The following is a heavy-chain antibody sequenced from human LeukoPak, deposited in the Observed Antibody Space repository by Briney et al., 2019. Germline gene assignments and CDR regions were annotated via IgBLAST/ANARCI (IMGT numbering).Heavy chain of an antibody. V-gene: IGHV3-23*01. CDR2: ISCSGGNT. J-gene: IGHJ6*02. D-gene: IGHD2-2*01. CDR3: AKTPRYCSSASCSILYGMDV. CDR1: GFTFSSYA. Sequence: GGSLRLSCAASGFTFSSYAMSWVRQAPGKGLEWVSTISCSGGNTYYADSVKGRFTISRDNSKNTLYLQMNSLRAEDTAVYYCAKTPRYCSSASCSILYGMDVWGQGTTVTVSS.